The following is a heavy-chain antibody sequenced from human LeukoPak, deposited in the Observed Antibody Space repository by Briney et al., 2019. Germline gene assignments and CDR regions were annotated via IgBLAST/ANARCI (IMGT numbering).Heavy chain of an antibody. J-gene: IGHJ4*02. CDR3: ARDQQLEPFHY. CDR1: GFTFRTSG. V-gene: IGHV3-30*02. D-gene: IGHD1-1*01. Sequence: GGSLRLSCAASGFTFRTSGMHWVRQAPGKGLEWVAFIQYDGTDKFYADSVKGRFTISRDNSKNALYLQMNSLRAEDTAMYYCARDQQLEPFHYWGQGTLVTVSS. CDR2: IQYDGTDK.